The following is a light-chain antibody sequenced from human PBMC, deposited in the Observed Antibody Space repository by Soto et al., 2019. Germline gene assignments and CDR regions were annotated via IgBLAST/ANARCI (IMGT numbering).Light chain of an antibody. CDR1: QFISNS. CDR3: QQRSNWPPIT. V-gene: IGKV3-15*01. CDR2: GAS. J-gene: IGKJ5*01. Sequence: IVMTHSPATLSACPPQRVNLSFSYSQFISNSLAWYQQRPGQPPRLLIYGASTRAAGISARFSGSGSGTDFTLTISSLEPEDFAVYYCQQRSNWPPITFGQGTRLEI.